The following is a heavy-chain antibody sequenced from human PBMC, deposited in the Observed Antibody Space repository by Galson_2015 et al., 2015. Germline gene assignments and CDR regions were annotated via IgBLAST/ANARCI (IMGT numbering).Heavy chain of an antibody. J-gene: IGHJ4*02. CDR3: ARDILTGPRGY. Sequence: LSLTCTVSGGSISSYYWSWIRQPPGKGLEWIGYIYYSGSTNYNPSLKSRVTISVDTSKNQFSLKLSSVTAADTAVYYCARDILTGPRGYWGQGTLVTVSS. CDR1: GGSISSYY. V-gene: IGHV4-59*01. D-gene: IGHD3-9*01. CDR2: IYYSGST.